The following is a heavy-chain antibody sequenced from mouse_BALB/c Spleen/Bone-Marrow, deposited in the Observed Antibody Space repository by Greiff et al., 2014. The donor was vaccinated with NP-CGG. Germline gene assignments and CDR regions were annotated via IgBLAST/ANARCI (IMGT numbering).Heavy chain of an antibody. V-gene: IGHV5-4*02. CDR3: AGTWEAMDY. Sequence: DVMLVESGGGLVKPGGSLKLSCAASGFTFSDYYMYWVRQTPEKRLEWVATISDGGNYTYYPGSVKGRFTISRDNAKNNLYLQMSSLKSEDTAMYYCAGTWEAMDYWGQGTSVTVSS. CDR2: ISDGGNYT. J-gene: IGHJ4*01. D-gene: IGHD3-3*01. CDR1: GFTFSDYY.